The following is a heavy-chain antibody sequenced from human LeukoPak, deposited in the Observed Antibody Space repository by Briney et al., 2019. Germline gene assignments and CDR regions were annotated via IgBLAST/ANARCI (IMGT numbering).Heavy chain of an antibody. CDR1: GFTLSSHT. V-gene: IGHV3-21*01. Sequence: GGSLRLSCAASGFTLSSHTMNWVRQAPGRGLEWVSAISTNDIQYADSVKGRFTISRDNAKNSLYLQMNSLRAEDTAVYYCAELGITMIGGVWGKGTTVTISS. CDR3: AELGITMIGGV. CDR2: ISTNDI. D-gene: IGHD3-10*02. J-gene: IGHJ6*04.